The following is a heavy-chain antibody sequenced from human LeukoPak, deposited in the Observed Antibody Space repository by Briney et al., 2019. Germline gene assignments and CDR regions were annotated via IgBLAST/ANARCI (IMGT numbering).Heavy chain of an antibody. CDR1: GGAFNNYA. Sequence: SVKVSCKASGGAFNNYAITWVRQAPGQGLEWMGGIIPLFGTANHAQKFQGRVTITTDESTSTAYMELSSLRSEDTAVYYCARAFRMEYQFVSLDVWGKGTTVTVSS. V-gene: IGHV1-69*05. CDR2: IIPLFGTA. CDR3: ARAFRMEYQFVSLDV. J-gene: IGHJ6*04. D-gene: IGHD2-2*01.